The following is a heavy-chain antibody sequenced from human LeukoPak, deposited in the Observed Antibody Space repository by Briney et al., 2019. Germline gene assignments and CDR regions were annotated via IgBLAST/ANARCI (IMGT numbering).Heavy chain of an antibody. J-gene: IGHJ6*02. D-gene: IGHD4-23*01. V-gene: IGHV4-4*02. CDR3: ARVDYGGNSYYYYGMDV. Sequence: SETLSLTCAVSGGSISSSNWWSWVRQPPGKGLEWIGEIYHSGSTNYNPSLKSRVTISVDTSKNQFSLKLSSVTAADTAVYYCARVDYGGNSYYYYGMDVWGQGTTVTVSS. CDR1: GGSISSSNW. CDR2: IYHSGST.